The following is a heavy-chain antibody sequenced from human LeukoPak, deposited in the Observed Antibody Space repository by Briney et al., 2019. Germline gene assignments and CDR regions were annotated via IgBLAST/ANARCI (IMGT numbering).Heavy chain of an antibody. D-gene: IGHD3-10*01. CDR2: IYKSAIT. CDR3: ARSLRVRGVPDYMDV. CDR1: GFTVSSNY. J-gene: IGHJ6*03. Sequence: GGSLRLSCAASGFTVSSNYMTWVRQAPGKGLEWVSVIYKSAITYYAYTVKGRFTISRDNSKNTLYLQMNSLRAEDTAVYYCARSLRVRGVPDYMDVWGKGTTVTISS. V-gene: IGHV3-53*01.